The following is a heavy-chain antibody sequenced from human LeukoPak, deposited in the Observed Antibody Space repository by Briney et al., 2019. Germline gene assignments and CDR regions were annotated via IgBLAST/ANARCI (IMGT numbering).Heavy chain of an antibody. CDR3: TRVGYIDEGIDY. J-gene: IGHJ4*02. D-gene: IGHD5-24*01. CDR2: IKQDGSKK. CDR1: GFPFSSYW. V-gene: IGHV3-7*04. Sequence: GGSLRLSCVASGFPFSSYWMTWVRQAPGEGLEWVANIKQDGSKKSYEDSVKGRFTISRDNAKNSLYLQMNSLRAEDTAIYYCTRVGYIDEGIDYWGQGTLVTVSS.